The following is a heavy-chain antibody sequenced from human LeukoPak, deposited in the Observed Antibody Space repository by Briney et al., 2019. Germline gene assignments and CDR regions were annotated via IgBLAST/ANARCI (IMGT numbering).Heavy chain of an antibody. V-gene: IGHV4-59*01. Sequence: SETLSLTCTVSGGSLSSYYWSWLRQPPGKGLEWIGYIYYSGSTNYNPSLKSRVTISVDTSKNQFSLKLSSVTAADTAVYYCARDGYSSGWGRAFDIWGQGTMVTVSS. CDR1: GGSLSSYY. J-gene: IGHJ3*02. CDR3: ARDGYSSGWGRAFDI. CDR2: IYYSGST. D-gene: IGHD6-19*01.